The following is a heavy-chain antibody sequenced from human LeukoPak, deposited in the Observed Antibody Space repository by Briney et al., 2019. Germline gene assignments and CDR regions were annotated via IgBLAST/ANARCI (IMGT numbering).Heavy chain of an antibody. CDR1: GFTFSSYE. CDR2: IYSGGST. J-gene: IGHJ4*02. V-gene: IGHV3-53*01. Sequence: GGSLRLSCAASGFTFSSYEMNWVRQAPGKGLEWVSVIYSGGSTYYADSVKGRFTISRDNSKNTLYLQMNSLRAEDTAVYYCARSQYYYAYYFDYWGQGTLVTVSS. CDR3: ARSQYYYAYYFDY. D-gene: IGHD3-10*01.